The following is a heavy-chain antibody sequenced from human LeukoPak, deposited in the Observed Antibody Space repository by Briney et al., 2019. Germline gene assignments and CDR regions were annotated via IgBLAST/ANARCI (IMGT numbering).Heavy chain of an antibody. CDR2: ISGSSSII. D-gene: IGHD2-21*02. CDR3: ARDTCGRDCYGLFDP. Sequence: GGSLRLSCTASGFNFISSDMNWVRQAPGKGLEWVSYISGSSSIIYYTDSVRGRFTISRDNAKNSLFLQMNSLRAEDTAVYYCARDTCGRDCYGLFDPWGQGTLVTVSS. J-gene: IGHJ5*02. CDR1: GFNFISSD. V-gene: IGHV3-48*04.